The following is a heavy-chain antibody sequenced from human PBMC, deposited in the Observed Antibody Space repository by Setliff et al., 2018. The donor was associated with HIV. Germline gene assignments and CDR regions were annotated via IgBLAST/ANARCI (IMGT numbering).Heavy chain of an antibody. D-gene: IGHD2-21*02. J-gene: IGHJ3*01. Sequence: SETLSLTYTVSGGSISSSSYYWGWIRQPPGKGLEWIGSLYYSGSTYYNPSLKSRVTMSVDTSKNQFSLKLSSVTAADTAVYYYARRIAPGWWGGNSGDAFDLWGQGTMVTVS. CDR1: GGSISSSSYY. CDR2: LYYSGST. V-gene: IGHV4-39*01. CDR3: ARRIAPGWWGGNSGDAFDL.